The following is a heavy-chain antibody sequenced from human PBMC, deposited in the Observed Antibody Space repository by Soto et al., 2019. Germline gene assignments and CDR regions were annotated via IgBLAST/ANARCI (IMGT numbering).Heavy chain of an antibody. CDR2: IYYTGNT. Sequence: SETLSLTCTVSGGSISSGGYYWSWVRQHPGKGLEWIGYIYYTGNTYYNPALKSRVTISVDTSKNQFSLKLTTVTAADTAVYYCARVWGDAYNYFDYWGQGTLVTVSS. V-gene: IGHV4-31*03. D-gene: IGHD3-16*01. CDR1: GGSISSGGYY. CDR3: ARVWGDAYNYFDY. J-gene: IGHJ4*02.